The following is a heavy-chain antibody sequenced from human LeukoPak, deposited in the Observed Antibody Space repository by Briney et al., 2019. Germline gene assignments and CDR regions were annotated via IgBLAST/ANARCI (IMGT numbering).Heavy chain of an antibody. CDR2: IYYSGST. CDR1: GGSISSGDYY. V-gene: IGHV4-30-4*01. D-gene: IGHD3-22*01. CDR3: ARYYYDSSGDYYFDY. J-gene: IGHJ4*02. Sequence: SQTLSLTCTVSGGSISSGDYYWSWIRQPPGKGLEWIGYIYYSGSTYYNPSLKSRVTISVDTSKNQFSLKLSSVTAADTALYYCARYYYDSSGDYYFDYWGQGTLVTVSS.